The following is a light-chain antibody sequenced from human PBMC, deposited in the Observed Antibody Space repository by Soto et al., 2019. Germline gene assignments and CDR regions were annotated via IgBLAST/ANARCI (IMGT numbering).Light chain of an antibody. CDR1: QSVSSN. CDR2: GAS. V-gene: IGKV3-15*01. CDR3: QQYNNWPFT. J-gene: IGKJ3*01. Sequence: EIVMTQSPATLSVSPGERATLSCRASQSVSSNLAWYQQKPGQAPRLLIYGASTRATDIPARFSGSGSGTEFTLTISSLQSGDFAVYYCQQYNNWPFTFGPGTKVDIK.